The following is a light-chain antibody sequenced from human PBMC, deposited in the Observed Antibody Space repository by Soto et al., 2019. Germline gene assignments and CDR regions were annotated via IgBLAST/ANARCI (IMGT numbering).Light chain of an antibody. J-gene: IGKJ4*01. CDR1: QTISTW. CDR3: QQYSSFPLT. V-gene: IGKV1-5*01. Sequence: DIQMTQSPSTLSGSVGDRVTITCRASQTISTWLAWYQQKPGKAPNLLIYDISSLESGVPSRFSGGGSGTEFTLTISSLQPDDSATYYCQQYSSFPLTFGGGTKVDVK. CDR2: DIS.